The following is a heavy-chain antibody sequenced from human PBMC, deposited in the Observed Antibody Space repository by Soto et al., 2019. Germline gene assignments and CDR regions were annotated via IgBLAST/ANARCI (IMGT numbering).Heavy chain of an antibody. V-gene: IGHV3-30*18. CDR2: VTHDGSLY. D-gene: IGHD2-8*02. Sequence: QVQLVESGGGVVQPGRSLRLSCVASGFTFSSCAMHWVRQVPGKRLEWLAVVTHDGSLYPYADSVKGRFSISRDNSRKTLYLHMNSLRPEETAVYYCVKDRSDTWSFDYWGQGTLVTVSS. J-gene: IGHJ4*02. CDR1: GFTFSSCA. CDR3: VKDRSDTWSFDY.